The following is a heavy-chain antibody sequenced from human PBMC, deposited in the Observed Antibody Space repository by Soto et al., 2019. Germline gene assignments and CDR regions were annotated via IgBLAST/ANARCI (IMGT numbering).Heavy chain of an antibody. Sequence: GASVKVSCKASGYTFTNYGIGWVRQAPGQGLEWVGWISAFYGNTKYAQNFLGRVTMTTETSTSTAYMELRSLRSDDTAVYYCARVSGSYPWFDPWGQGTLVTVSS. V-gene: IGHV1-18*01. CDR3: ARVSGSYPWFDP. D-gene: IGHD1-26*01. J-gene: IGHJ5*02. CDR1: GYTFTNYG. CDR2: ISAFYGNT.